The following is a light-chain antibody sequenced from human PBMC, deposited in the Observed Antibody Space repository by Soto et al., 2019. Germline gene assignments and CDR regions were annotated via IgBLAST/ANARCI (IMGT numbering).Light chain of an antibody. J-gene: IGLJ1*01. V-gene: IGLV2-8*01. CDR1: RSGVGGYNY. CDR3: SSYAGSNNFV. CDR2: EVS. Sequence: QSVLTQPPSASGAPGQSVTISCTGTRSGVGGYNYVSWYQQHPGKAPKLMIYEVSKRPSGVPDRFSGSKSGNTASLTVSGLQAEDEADYYCSSYAGSNNFVFGTGTKVTVL.